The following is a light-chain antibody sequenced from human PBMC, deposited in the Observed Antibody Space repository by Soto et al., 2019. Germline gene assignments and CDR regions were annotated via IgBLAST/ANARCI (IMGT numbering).Light chain of an antibody. Sequence: IQMTQSPSTPPSSVGDRVTITCRASQSISNWLAWYQQKPGTAPKVLIYHASNLQSGVPSRFSGSGSGTELTLTISSMQPYNLATYYCQQYNSYSFGQGTKVDIK. V-gene: IGKV1-5*01. J-gene: IGKJ1*01. CDR1: QSISNW. CDR2: HAS. CDR3: QQYNSYS.